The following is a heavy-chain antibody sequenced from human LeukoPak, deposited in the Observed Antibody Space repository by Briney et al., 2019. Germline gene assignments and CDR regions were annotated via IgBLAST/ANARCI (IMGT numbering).Heavy chain of an antibody. J-gene: IGHJ3*02. Sequence: GGSLRLSCAASGFIVSSNYVSWVRQAPGKGLEWVSVIYSGGSTYYADSVKGRFTISRDNSKNTLYLQMNSLRAEDTAVYYCARDRTQGYAFDIWGQGTMVTVSS. CDR2: IYSGGST. D-gene: IGHD2-15*01. CDR3: ARDRTQGYAFDI. V-gene: IGHV3-53*01. CDR1: GFIVSSNY.